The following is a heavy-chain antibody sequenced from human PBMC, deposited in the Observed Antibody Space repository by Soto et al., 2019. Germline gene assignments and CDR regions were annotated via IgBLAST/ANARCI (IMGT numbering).Heavy chain of an antibody. J-gene: IGHJ6*02. D-gene: IGHD5-18*01. CDR1: GFPFRSYS. CDR3: ARGGYSYGNLHPYYYYYYGMDV. Sequence: GGAPRPSCAASGFPFRSYSQNLVRPATGAGRGWGSSISSSSSYIYYADSVKGRFTISGDNAKNSLYLQMNSLRAEDTAVYYCARGGYSYGNLHPYYYYYYGMDVWGQGTTVTVSS. CDR2: ISSSSSYI. V-gene: IGHV3-21*01.